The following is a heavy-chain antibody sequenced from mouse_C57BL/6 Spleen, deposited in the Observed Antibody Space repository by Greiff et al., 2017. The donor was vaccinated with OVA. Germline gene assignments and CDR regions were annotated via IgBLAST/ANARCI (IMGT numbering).Heavy chain of an antibody. CDR1: GFTFSDYG. D-gene: IGHD2-2*01. V-gene: IGHV5-17*01. Sequence: DVKLVESGGGLVKPGGSLKLSCAASGFTFSDYGMHWVRQAPEKGLEWVAYISSGSSTIYYADTVKGRFTISRDNAKNTLFLQMTSLRSEDTAMYYCARWLDYYAMDYWGQGTSVTVSS. CDR3: ARWLDYYAMDY. CDR2: ISSGSSTI. J-gene: IGHJ4*01.